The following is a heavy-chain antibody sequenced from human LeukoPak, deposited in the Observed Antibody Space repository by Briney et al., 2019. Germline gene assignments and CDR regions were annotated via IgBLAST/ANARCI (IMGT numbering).Heavy chain of an antibody. CDR2: IYYSGST. CDR1: GGSISSSSYY. CDR3: ARLPPRPSPYYYYYYMDV. V-gene: IGHV4-39*07. D-gene: IGHD6-6*01. J-gene: IGHJ6*03. Sequence: SETLSLTCTVSGGSISSSSYYWGWIRQPPGKGLEWIGSIYYSGSTNYNPSLKSRVTISVDTSKNQFSLKLSSVTAADTAVYYCARLPPRPSPYYYYYYMDVWGKGTTVTISS.